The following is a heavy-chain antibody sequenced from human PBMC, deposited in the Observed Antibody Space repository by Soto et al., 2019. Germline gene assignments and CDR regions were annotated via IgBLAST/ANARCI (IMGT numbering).Heavy chain of an antibody. Sequence: PGGSLILSCAASGFTFSSYGMHWVRQAPGKGLEWVAVIWYDGSNKYYADSVKGRFTISRDNSKNTLYLQMNSLRAEDTAVYYCARDRDYGDYVLPGGYYYYYGMDVWGQGTTVTVSS. V-gene: IGHV3-33*01. CDR1: GFTFSSYG. D-gene: IGHD4-17*01. CDR3: ARDRDYGDYVLPGGYYYYYGMDV. J-gene: IGHJ6*02. CDR2: IWYDGSNK.